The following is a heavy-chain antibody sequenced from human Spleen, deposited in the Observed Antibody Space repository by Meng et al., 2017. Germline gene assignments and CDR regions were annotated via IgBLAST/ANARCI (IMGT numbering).Heavy chain of an antibody. CDR2: IYYSGST. CDR3: ARVAGDSPYYGLDV. D-gene: IGHD6-19*01. CDR1: GGSISNYY. Sequence: SETLSLTCTVSGGSISNYYWSWIRQPPGKGLEWIGYIYYSGSTNYNPSLKSRVTISVDTSKNQFSLKLSSVTAADTAVYYCARVAGDSPYYGLDVWGRGSTVTVSS. J-gene: IGHJ6*02. V-gene: IGHV4-59*01.